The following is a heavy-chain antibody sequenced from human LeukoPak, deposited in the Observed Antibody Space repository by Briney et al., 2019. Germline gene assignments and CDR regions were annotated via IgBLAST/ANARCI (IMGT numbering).Heavy chain of an antibody. CDR1: GFTFSSYV. D-gene: IGHD3-16*02. J-gene: IGHJ4*02. Sequence: GGSLRLSCAASGFTFSSYVMSWVRQAPGKGLEWVSAISGSGGSTYYADSAKGRFTISRDNSKNTLYLQMNSLRAEDTAVYYCAKSTTSGDYVWGSYRSLDYWGQGTLVTVSS. V-gene: IGHV3-23*01. CDR2: ISGSGGST. CDR3: AKSTTSGDYVWGSYRSLDY.